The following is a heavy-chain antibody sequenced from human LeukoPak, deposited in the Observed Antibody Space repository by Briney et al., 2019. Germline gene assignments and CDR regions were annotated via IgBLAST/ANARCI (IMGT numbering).Heavy chain of an antibody. CDR1: GFTFGDYA. V-gene: IGHV3-9*01. CDR3: AKDRGYSGYGGYFDY. Sequence: GRSLRLSCAASGFTFGDYAMHWVRQAPGKGLEWVSGISWNSGSIGYADSVKGRFTISRDNAKNSLYLQMNSLRAEDTALYYCAKDRGYSGYGGYFDYWGQGTLVTVSS. D-gene: IGHD5-12*01. CDR2: ISWNSGSI. J-gene: IGHJ4*02.